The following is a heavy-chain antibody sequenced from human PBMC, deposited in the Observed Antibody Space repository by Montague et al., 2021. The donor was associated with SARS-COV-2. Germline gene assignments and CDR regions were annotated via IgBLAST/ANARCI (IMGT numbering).Heavy chain of an antibody. CDR3: ARDPRGDGDYFYDY. CDR1: GFTFTNYA. Sequence: SLRLSCAASGFTFTNYAMNWVRQAPGKGLEWVSFISSSVTITYXXXSXXGRFTISRDNAKNSLYLHMNSLRDEDTAVYYCARDPRGDGDYFYDYWGQGTLVTVS. CDR2: ISSSVTIT. D-gene: IGHD4-17*01. J-gene: IGHJ4*02. V-gene: IGHV3-48*02.